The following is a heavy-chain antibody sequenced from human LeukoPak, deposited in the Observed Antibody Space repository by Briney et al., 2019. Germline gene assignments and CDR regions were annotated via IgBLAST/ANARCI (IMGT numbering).Heavy chain of an antibody. CDR2: INHSGST. J-gene: IGHJ4*02. Sequence: PSETLSLTCAVYGGSFSGYYWSWLRQPPGKGLEWLGEINHSGSTNYNPSLKSRVTISVDTSKNQFSLKLSAVTAADTAVYYCATTPPTRGFDYWGQGTLVTVSS. CDR3: ATTPPTRGFDY. D-gene: IGHD3-10*01. CDR1: GGSFSGYY. V-gene: IGHV4-34*01.